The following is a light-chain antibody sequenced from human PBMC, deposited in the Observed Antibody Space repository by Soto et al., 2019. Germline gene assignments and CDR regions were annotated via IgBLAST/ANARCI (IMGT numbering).Light chain of an antibody. CDR3: QQLNSYPIT. CDR1: QDISNY. Sequence: DIQLTQSPSFLSASVGDRVTITCRAIQDISNYLVWYQQKPGKAPKPLIYAASTLQSGVPSRFSGSGSGTDFTLTISSLQPEDFATYYCQQLNSYPITFGQGTRLEIK. CDR2: AAS. J-gene: IGKJ5*01. V-gene: IGKV1-9*01.